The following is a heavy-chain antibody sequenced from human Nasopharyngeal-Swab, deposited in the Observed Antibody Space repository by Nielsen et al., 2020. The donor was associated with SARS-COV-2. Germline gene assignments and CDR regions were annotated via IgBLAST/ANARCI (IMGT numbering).Heavy chain of an antibody. V-gene: IGHV4-4*07. J-gene: IGHJ5*02. CDR2: VYSTGST. D-gene: IGHD3-10*01. CDR1: GGSISGYY. CDR3: AREQYFYGSGRLGWFDP. Sequence: SETLSLTCKVSGGSISGYYWSWIRQSAGKGLEWIGRVYSTGSTHYNPSLESRVTISVDTSKNQFSLKMTSVTAADTAMYFCAREQYFYGSGRLGWFDPWGQGTRVTVSS.